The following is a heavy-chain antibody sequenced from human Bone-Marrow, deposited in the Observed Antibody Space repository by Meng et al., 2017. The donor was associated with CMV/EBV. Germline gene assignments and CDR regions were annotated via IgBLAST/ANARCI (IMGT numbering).Heavy chain of an antibody. Sequence: GESLKISCAASGFTFSSYAMHWVRQAPGKGLEWVAVISYDGSNKYYADSVKGRFTISRDNSKNTLYLQMNSLRAEDTAVYYCARDPGPLMVRGVFDYWGQGARVTVSS. J-gene: IGHJ4*02. V-gene: IGHV3-30*04. CDR3: ARDPGPLMVRGVFDY. CDR1: GFTFSSYA. CDR2: ISYDGSNK. D-gene: IGHD3-10*01.